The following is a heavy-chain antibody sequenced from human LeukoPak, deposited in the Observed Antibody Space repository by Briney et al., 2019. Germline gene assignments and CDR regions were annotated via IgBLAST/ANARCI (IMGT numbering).Heavy chain of an antibody. V-gene: IGHV1-46*01. Sequence: ASVKVSCKASGYTFTSYYMHWVRQAPGQGLEWMGIINPSGGSTSYAQKFQGRVTMTRDMSTSTVYMELSSLRSEDTAVYYCARDQDHYRGKDPLDYWGQGTLVTVSS. CDR3: ARDQDHYRGKDPLDY. J-gene: IGHJ4*02. CDR2: INPSGGST. CDR1: GYTFTSYY. D-gene: IGHD4-23*01.